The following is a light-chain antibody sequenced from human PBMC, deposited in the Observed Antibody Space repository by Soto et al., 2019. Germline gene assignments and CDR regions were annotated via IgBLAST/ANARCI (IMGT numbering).Light chain of an antibody. CDR2: GAF. Sequence: EVVMTQSPATLSVSPGERATLSCRSSQSITSNLAWYQHKPGQAPRLLIYGAFTRATGIPARFSGSGSGTEFTLTISSLQSEDFAVYFCQHYNNWPQTFGQGTQVEIK. CDR1: QSITSN. J-gene: IGKJ1*01. V-gene: IGKV3-15*01. CDR3: QHYNNWPQT.